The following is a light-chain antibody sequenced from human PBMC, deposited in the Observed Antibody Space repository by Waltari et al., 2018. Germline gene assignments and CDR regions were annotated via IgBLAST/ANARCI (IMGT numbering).Light chain of an antibody. V-gene: IGKV1-5*03. J-gene: IGKJ1*01. CDR2: KAS. Sequence: DIQMTQSPSTLSASVGYRVTITCRASQSISSWLAWFQQKPGKAPKLLIYKASSLESGVPSRFSGSASGTEFSLTISSLHPDDFATYYCQQYNSFPWTFGQGTKVEIK. CDR1: QSISSW. CDR3: QQYNSFPWT.